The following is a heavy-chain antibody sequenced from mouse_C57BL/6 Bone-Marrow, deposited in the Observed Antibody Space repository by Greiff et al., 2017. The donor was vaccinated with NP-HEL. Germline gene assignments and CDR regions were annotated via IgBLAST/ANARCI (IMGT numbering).Heavy chain of an antibody. Sequence: EVQLVESGGGLVKPGGSLKLSCAASGFTFSSYAMSWVRQTPEKRLEWVATISDGGSYTYYPDNVKGRFTISRDNAKNNLYLQMSHLKSEDTAMYYCAREGGLRRRAYWGQGTLVTVSA. D-gene: IGHD2-2*01. V-gene: IGHV5-4*01. CDR1: GFTFSSYA. CDR3: AREGGLRRRAY. CDR2: ISDGGSYT. J-gene: IGHJ3*01.